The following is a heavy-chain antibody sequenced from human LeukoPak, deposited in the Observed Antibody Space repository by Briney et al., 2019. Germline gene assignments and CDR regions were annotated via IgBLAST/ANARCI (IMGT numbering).Heavy chain of an antibody. CDR2: TYPRDGST. J-gene: IGHJ4*02. CDR3: ARDQEAFDY. CDR1: GYGFTSNY. V-gene: IGHV1-46*01. Sequence: GASVKVSCKASGYGFTSNYIHWVRQAPGQGLEWMGMTYPRDGSTSYAQKFQGRVTVTRDTSTSTVHMELSGLRSEDTAVYYCARDQEAFDYWGQGTLVTVSS.